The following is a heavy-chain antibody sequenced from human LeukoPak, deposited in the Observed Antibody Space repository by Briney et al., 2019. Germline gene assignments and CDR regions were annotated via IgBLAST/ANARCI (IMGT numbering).Heavy chain of an antibody. CDR2: IKEDGSVK. CDR3: ATAPLRGLDYYYMDV. J-gene: IGHJ6*03. Sequence: GGSLRLSCAASEITFSRYGMSWGRQAPGKGPEVEANIKEDGSVKNYLDSVRGRFTISRDNAKNSLYLQMTTLRAEDTAVYYCATAPLRGLDYYYMDVWGKGTTVTVSS. V-gene: IGHV3-7*01. D-gene: IGHD4-17*01. CDR1: EITFSRYG.